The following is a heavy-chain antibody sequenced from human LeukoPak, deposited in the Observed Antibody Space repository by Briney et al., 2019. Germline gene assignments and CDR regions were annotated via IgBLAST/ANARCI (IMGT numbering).Heavy chain of an antibody. CDR3: ARVKTARTNWFDP. D-gene: IGHD1/OR15-1a*01. V-gene: IGHV3-66*01. Sequence: GGSLRLSCAASGFTVSSDYMSWVRQAPGKGLEWVSVIYSGGSIYYADSVKGRFTISRDNSKNTVYPQMNSLRAEDTAVYYCARVKTARTNWFDPWGQGTLVTVSS. J-gene: IGHJ5*02. CDR1: GFTVSSDY. CDR2: IYSGGSI.